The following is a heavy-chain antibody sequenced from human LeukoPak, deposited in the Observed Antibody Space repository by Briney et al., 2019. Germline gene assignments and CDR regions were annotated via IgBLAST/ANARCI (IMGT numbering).Heavy chain of an antibody. J-gene: IGHJ6*03. V-gene: IGHV3-23*01. CDR1: GFTFSSYA. Sequence: PGGSLRLSCVASGFTFSSYAMSWVRQAPGKGLEWVSAIGGSGGYIYYADSVRGRFTISRDDSKNTLYLQLNSLRAEDTAVYFCAKDPIEYSSSSGSYYMNVWGKGTTVTVSS. CDR3: AKDPIEYSSSSGSYYMNV. D-gene: IGHD6-6*01. CDR2: IGGSGGYI.